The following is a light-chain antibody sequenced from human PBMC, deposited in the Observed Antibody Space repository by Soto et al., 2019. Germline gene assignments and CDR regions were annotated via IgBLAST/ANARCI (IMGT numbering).Light chain of an antibody. CDR3: SSYTSSSTLDV. CDR1: SSDVGGYNY. V-gene: IGLV2-14*01. Sequence: QSALTQPAPVSGSPGQSTTISCTGTSSDVGGYNYVSWYQQHPGKAPKLMIYDVSNRPSGVSNRFSGSKSGNTASLTISGLQAEDEADYYCSSYTSSSTLDVFGTGTKLTVL. CDR2: DVS. J-gene: IGLJ1*01.